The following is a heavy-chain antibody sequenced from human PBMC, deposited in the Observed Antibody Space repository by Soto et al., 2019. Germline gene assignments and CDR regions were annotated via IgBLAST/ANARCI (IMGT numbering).Heavy chain of an antibody. CDR2: IIPILGIA. CDR3: ARDTPSLFDWLRPFDP. V-gene: IGHV1-69*04. J-gene: IGHJ5*02. D-gene: IGHD3-9*01. Sequence: SVKVSCKASGGTFSSYTISWVRQAPGQGLEWMGRIIPILGIANYAQKFQGRVTITADKSTSTAYMELSSLRSEDTAVYYCARDTPSLFDWLRPFDPWGQGTLVTVSS. CDR1: GGTFSSYT.